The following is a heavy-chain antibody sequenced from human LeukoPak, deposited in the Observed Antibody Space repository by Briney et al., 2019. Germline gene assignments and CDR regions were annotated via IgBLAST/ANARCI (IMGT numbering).Heavy chain of an antibody. D-gene: IGHD6-19*01. Sequence: WRSLRLSCTASGFTVSSNYMSWVRQGRGKGLEWVSTIYRGGSTSYADSVKGRFTISRDNSKNTLYLQMSSLRAEDTAVYYCAGELGSSGHGYWGQGTLVTVSS. V-gene: IGHV3-53*01. J-gene: IGHJ4*02. CDR3: AGELGSSGHGY. CDR1: GFTVSSNY. CDR2: IYRGGST.